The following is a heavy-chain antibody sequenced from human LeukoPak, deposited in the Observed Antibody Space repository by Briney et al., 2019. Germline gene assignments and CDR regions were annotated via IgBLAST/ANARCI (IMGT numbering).Heavy chain of an antibody. V-gene: IGHV1-46*01. D-gene: IGHD4-23*01. CDR2: INPSGGST. CDR1: GYTFTSYY. CDR3: ARGDYGGNSGLGFEY. Sequence: ASVKVSCKASGYTFTSYYVHWVRQAPGQGLEWMGIINPSGGSTSYAQKFQGRVTMTRDTSTSTVYMELSSLRSEDTAVYYCARGDYGGNSGLGFEYWGQGTLVTVSS. J-gene: IGHJ4*02.